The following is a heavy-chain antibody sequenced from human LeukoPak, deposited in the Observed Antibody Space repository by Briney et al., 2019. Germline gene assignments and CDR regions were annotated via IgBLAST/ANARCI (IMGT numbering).Heavy chain of an antibody. V-gene: IGHV1-69*13. CDR2: IIPIFGTA. D-gene: IGHD1-26*01. J-gene: IGHJ4*02. CDR3: ARGGRGAETRGFDY. CDR1: GGTFSSYA. Sequence: AASVKVSCKASGGTFSSYAISWVRQAPGQGLEWMGGIIPIFGTANYAQKFQGRVTITADESTSTAYMELSSLRSEDTAVYYCARGGRGAETRGFDYWGQGTLVTVSS.